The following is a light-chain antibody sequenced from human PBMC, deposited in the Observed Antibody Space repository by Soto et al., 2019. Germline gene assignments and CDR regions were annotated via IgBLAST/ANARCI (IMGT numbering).Light chain of an antibody. CDR3: QHYQTSSPA. J-gene: IGKJ1*01. V-gene: IGKV1-5*01. CDR1: QSISDW. Sequence: DIQMTQSPPTLSASVGERVTITCRASQSISDWLAWYQQKPGKAPKLLIYAASTLESRVPSRFSGTGSGTEFTLTISGLQPDDFATYYCQHYQTSSPAFGQGTEVEMK. CDR2: AAS.